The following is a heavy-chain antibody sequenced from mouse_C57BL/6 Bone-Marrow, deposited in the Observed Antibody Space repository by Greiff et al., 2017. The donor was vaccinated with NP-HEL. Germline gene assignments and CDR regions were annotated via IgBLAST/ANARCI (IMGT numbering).Heavy chain of an antibody. CDR1: GYTFTSYT. Sequence: VQLQQSGAELARPGASVKMSCKASGYTFTSYTMHWVKQRPGQGLEWIGYINPSSGYTKYNQKFKDKATLTADKSSSTAYMQLSSLTSEDSAVYYCARTLWEPYYFDYWGQGTTLTVSS. CDR2: INPSSGYT. D-gene: IGHD4-1*01. CDR3: ARTLWEPYYFDY. V-gene: IGHV1-4*01. J-gene: IGHJ2*01.